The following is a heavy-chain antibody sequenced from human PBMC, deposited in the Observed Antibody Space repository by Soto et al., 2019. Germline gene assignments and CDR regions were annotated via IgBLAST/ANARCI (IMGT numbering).Heavy chain of an antibody. D-gene: IGHD6-19*01. CDR1: GYTFTSYG. Sequence: VASVKVSCKASGYTFTSYGISWVRQAPGQGLEWMGWISAYNGNTNYAQKLQGRVTMTTDTSTGTAYMELRSLRSDDTAVYYCARDHGGSGLTPSGYWGQGTLVTVSS. CDR3: ARDHGGSGLTPSGY. J-gene: IGHJ4*02. V-gene: IGHV1-18*04. CDR2: ISAYNGNT.